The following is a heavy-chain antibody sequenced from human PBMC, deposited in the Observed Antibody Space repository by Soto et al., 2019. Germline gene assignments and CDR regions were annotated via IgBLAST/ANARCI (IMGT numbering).Heavy chain of an antibody. CDR3: ARHTPAISISDH. J-gene: IGHJ4*02. V-gene: IGHV4-39*01. CDR1: GGSISSSSYY. CDR2: ICYSGST. D-gene: IGHD2-15*01. Sequence: QLQLQESGPGLVKPSETLSLTCTVSGGSISSSSYYWGWIRQPPGKGLGWIGSICYSGSTYYNPSPKRRVTIFVDPSKNPSSLTLSSVTAAATAVYYCARHTPAISISDHWGQGTLVTVSS.